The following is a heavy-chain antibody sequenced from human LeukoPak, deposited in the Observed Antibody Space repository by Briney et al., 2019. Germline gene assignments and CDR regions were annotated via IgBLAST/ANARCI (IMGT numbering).Heavy chain of an antibody. Sequence: PGGSLRLSCAASGFTFSTYWMTWVRQAPGKGLEWVANLKQDGSERYYADSVKGRFTISRDNAKNSLYLQMNSLRAEDTAVYYCARDYRSSSGRSIDYWGQGTLVTVSS. V-gene: IGHV3-7*01. CDR2: LKQDGSER. D-gene: IGHD6-6*01. J-gene: IGHJ4*02. CDR1: GFTFSTYW. CDR3: ARDYRSSSGRSIDY.